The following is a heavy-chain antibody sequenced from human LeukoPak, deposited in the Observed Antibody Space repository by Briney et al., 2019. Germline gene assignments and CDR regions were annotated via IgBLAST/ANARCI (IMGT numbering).Heavy chain of an antibody. V-gene: IGHV4-4*09. Sequence: SETLSLTCTVSRGSISGSICSYYWSWLRQPPGKGLEGIGYISSSGSVNDNPSLRSRVTISVDTSKNQLFLNLSSVSAADTAVYYCARIPLGYSGAYYFDYWGQGTLVAVSS. CDR3: ARIPLGYSGAYYFDY. CDR2: ISSSGSV. CDR1: RGSISGSICSYY. D-gene: IGHD5-12*01. J-gene: IGHJ4*02.